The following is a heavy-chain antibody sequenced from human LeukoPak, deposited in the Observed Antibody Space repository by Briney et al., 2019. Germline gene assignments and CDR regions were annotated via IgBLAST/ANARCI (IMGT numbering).Heavy chain of an antibody. D-gene: IGHD6-13*01. CDR1: GGSISSYY. J-gene: IGHJ4*02. CDR2: SHMSGNP. V-gene: IGHV4-4*07. Sequence: SETLSLTCTVSGGSISSYYWSWIRQPAGKGLEWIGRSHMSGNPNYNPSLKSRVTMSVDTSKNQFSLKLSSVTAADTAVYYCARLGPAAGTSFDYWGQGTLVTVSS. CDR3: ARLGPAAGTSFDY.